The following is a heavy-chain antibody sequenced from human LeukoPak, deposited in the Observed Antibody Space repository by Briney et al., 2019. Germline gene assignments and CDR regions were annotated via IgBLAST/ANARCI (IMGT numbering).Heavy chain of an antibody. D-gene: IGHD5-18*01. CDR3: ARRRAAMVYLEYYFDY. J-gene: IGHJ4*02. CDR2: IYYSGST. V-gene: IGHV4-59*12. CDR1: GGSISSYY. Sequence: SETLSLTCTVSGGSISSYYWSWIRQPPGKGLEWSGYIYYSGSTNYNPSLKSRVTISVETSKNQFSLKLSSVTAADTAVYYCARRRAAMVYLEYYFDYWGQGTLVTVSS.